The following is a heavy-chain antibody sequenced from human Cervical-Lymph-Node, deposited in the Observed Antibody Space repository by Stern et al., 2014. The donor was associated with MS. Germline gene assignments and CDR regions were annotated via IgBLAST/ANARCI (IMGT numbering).Heavy chain of an antibody. CDR1: GNTLTSFG. J-gene: IGHJ6*02. CDR2: FSAYTGNT. CDR3: ARGDSSTWRGYGMDV. Sequence: QVQLVQSGPEVKKPGASVKVSCKTSGNTLTSFGIIWVRQAPGQGPEWMGWFSAYTGNTNYAPRLQGRVPFTAAPSTRPAYMALRSLTSDDTAIYYCARGDSSTWRGYGMDVWGQGTTVIVSS. V-gene: IGHV1-18*01. D-gene: IGHD6-13*01.